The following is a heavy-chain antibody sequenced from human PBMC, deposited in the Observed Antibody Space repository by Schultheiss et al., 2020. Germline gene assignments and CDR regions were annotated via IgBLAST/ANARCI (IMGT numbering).Heavy chain of an antibody. Sequence: GGSLRLSCAASGFTFSNAWMSWVRQAPGKGLEWVGRIRSKANSYATAYAASVKGRFTISRDDSKNTAYLQMKSLKTEDTAVYYCARGSSGRGYTPIDYWGQGTLVTVSS. J-gene: IGHJ4*02. CDR1: GFTFSNAW. D-gene: IGHD3-10*01. CDR3: ARGSSGRGYTPIDY. V-gene: IGHV3-73*01. CDR2: IRSKANSYAT.